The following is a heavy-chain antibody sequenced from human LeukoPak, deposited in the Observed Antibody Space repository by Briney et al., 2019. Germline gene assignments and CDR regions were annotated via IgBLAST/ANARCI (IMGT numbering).Heavy chain of an antibody. CDR2: IWYGGSNK. V-gene: IGHV3-33*08. J-gene: IGHJ4*02. CDR3: ARGRSGARGGYYFDY. D-gene: IGHD3-10*01. Sequence: PGGSLRLSCAASGFTLSSYGMHWVRQAPGKGLEWVAVIWYGGSNKYYADSVKGRFTISRDNSKNTLYLQMNSLRAEDTAVYYCARGRSGARGGYYFDYWGQGTLVTVSS. CDR1: GFTLSSYG.